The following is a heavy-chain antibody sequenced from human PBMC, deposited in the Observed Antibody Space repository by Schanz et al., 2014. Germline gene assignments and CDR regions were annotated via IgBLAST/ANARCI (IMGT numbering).Heavy chain of an antibody. J-gene: IGHJ3*02. CDR1: GASISSSNW. CDR3: ARDRGRGDLPGDI. D-gene: IGHD4-17*01. CDR2: IYHSGNT. Sequence: QVQLQESGPGLVEPSGTLSLTCAVSGASISSSNWWSWVRQPPGKGLEWIGEIYHSGNTNYNASLKSRVTISVDKAKNQFSLNLSSATAADTAVYYCARDRGRGDLPGDIWGQGTMVTVSS. V-gene: IGHV4-4*02.